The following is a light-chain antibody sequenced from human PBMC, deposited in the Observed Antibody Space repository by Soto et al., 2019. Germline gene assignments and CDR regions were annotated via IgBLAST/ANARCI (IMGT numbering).Light chain of an antibody. J-gene: IGKJ4*01. Sequence: EIVMTQSPVTLSVSPGERVTLSCRASHDVYSKLAWYQQKAGQAPRLLIYAASTRATGLPARFSGSGSGTEFTLTISSLQSEDFAIYYCQHDANWPLTFGGGTNVEIK. V-gene: IGKV3-15*01. CDR3: QHDANWPLT. CDR2: AAS. CDR1: HDVYSK.